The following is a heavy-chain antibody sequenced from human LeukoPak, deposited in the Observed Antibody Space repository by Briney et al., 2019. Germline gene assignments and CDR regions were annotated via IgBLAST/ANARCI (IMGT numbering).Heavy chain of an antibody. CDR1: GGSINNYY. CDR3: ARHFLRGGFDS. CDR2: IYETGHT. J-gene: IGHJ4*02. Sequence: PSETLSLTCTVSGGSINNYYWSWIRQPPGKGLEWIAYIYETGHTGYNPSLKTRVTISLDTSNNQFSLKLNSVTAADTAVYYCARHFLRGGFDSWGQGTLVAVSS. D-gene: IGHD5-12*01. V-gene: IGHV4-59*08.